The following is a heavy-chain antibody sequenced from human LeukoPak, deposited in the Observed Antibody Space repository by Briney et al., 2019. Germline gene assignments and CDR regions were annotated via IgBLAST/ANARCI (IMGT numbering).Heavy chain of an antibody. CDR2: VNLQGST. V-gene: IGHV4-4*02. J-gene: IGHJ4*02. CDR3: AREGGPYRPLDY. Sequence: SGTLSLTCGVSGVSISNTNWWTWVRRPPGKGLEWIGEVNLQGSTNYNPSLKSRVAISVDNSENHISLKLTSVTAADTAVYYCAREGGPYRPLDYSGQGTLVTVAS. CDR1: GVSISNTNW.